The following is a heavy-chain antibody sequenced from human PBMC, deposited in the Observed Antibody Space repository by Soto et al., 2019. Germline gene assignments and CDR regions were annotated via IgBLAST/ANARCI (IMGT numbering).Heavy chain of an antibody. V-gene: IGHV1-46*01. CDR2: INPSSGST. D-gene: IGHD6-13*01. CDR3: ARGYQTRIAAAGTFVY. J-gene: IGHJ4*02. CDR1: GYTFTSYY. Sequence: ASVKVSCKASGYTFTSYYMHWVRQAPGQGLEWMGIINPSSGSTSYAQKFQGRVTMTRDTSTSTVYMELSSLRSEDTAVYYCARGYQTRIAAAGTFVYWGQGTLVTVSS.